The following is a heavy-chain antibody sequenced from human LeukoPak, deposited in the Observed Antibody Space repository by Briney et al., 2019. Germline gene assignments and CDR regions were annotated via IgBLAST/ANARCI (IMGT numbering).Heavy chain of an antibody. CDR1: GGSISSYY. V-gene: IGHV4-59*12. CDR3: ARDVSVWGSFDWFDP. CDR2: IYYSGST. Sequence: KSSETLSLTCTVSGGSISSYYWSWIRQPPGKGLEWIGYIYYSGSTNYNPSLKSRVTISVDTSKNQFSLKLSSVTAADTAVYYCARDVSVWGSFDWFDPWGQGTLVTVSS. D-gene: IGHD3-16*01. J-gene: IGHJ5*02.